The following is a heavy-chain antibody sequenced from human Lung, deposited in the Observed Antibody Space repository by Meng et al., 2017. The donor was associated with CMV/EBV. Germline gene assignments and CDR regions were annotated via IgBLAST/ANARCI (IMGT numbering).Heavy chain of an antibody. CDR1: GGSISSSNW. CDR3: ASFPPPGKQWLVTDY. CDR2: IYHSGST. D-gene: IGHD6-19*01. V-gene: IGHV4-4*02. Sequence: LQESGPGLVKPSGTLSLTCPVSGGSISSSNWWRWVRHPPGEGLEWIGEIYHSGSTNYNPSLKSRVTISVDKSKNQFSLKLSSVTAADTAVYYCASFPPPGKQWLVTDYWGQGTLVTVSS. J-gene: IGHJ4*02.